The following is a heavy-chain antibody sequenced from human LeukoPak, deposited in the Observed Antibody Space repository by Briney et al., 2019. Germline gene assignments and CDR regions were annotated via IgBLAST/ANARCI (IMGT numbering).Heavy chain of an antibody. CDR3: ARVPADLYYYYMDV. V-gene: IGHV3-48*01. J-gene: IGHJ6*03. CDR1: GFTFSSYS. D-gene: IGHD2-2*01. CDR2: ISSSSSTI. Sequence: GGSLRLSCAASGFTFSSYSMNWVRQAPGKGLEWVSYISSSSSTIYYADSVKGRFTISRDNAKNSLYLQMNSLRAEDTAVYYCARVPADLYYYYMDVWGKGTTVTVFS.